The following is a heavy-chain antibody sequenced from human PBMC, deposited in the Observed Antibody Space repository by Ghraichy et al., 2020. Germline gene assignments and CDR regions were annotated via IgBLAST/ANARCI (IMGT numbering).Heavy chain of an antibody. J-gene: IGHJ5*02. V-gene: IGHV4-34*01. D-gene: IGHD2-21*01. CDR3: AGMIGSIDP. CDR2: INHSGST. CDR1: GGSFSGHY. Sequence: SETLSLTCAVYGGSFSGHYWSWIRQPPGKGLEWIGEINHSGSTNYNPSLKSRVTISVDTSKNQFSLKLSSVTAADTAVYYCAGMIGSIDPWGQGTLVTVSS.